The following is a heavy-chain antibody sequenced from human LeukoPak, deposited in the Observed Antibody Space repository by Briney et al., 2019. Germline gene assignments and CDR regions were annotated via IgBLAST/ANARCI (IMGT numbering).Heavy chain of an antibody. CDR2: IYPGDSDT. D-gene: IGHD3-10*01. CDR3: ASHAPLVRGVIYFFDH. Sequence: GESLKISCKGSGYSFTSYWIGWVRQMPGKGLEWMGIIYPGDSDTSYSPSFQGQVTISADKSISTAYLQWSSLKASNTPMFYCASHAPLVRGVIYFFDHWGEGKLVTVSS. V-gene: IGHV5-51*01. J-gene: IGHJ4*02. CDR1: GYSFTSYW.